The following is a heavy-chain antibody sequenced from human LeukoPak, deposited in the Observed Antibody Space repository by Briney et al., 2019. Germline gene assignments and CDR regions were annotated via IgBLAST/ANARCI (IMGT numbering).Heavy chain of an antibody. CDR2: IIPIFGTA. Sequence: SVKVSCKASGGTFSSYAISWVRQAPGQGLEWMGGIIPIFGTANYAQKFKGRVTITTDESTSTAYMELSSLRSEDTAVYYCASTNHASGYSSSPDNDAFDIWGQGTMVTVSS. D-gene: IGHD6-6*01. V-gene: IGHV1-69*05. CDR1: GGTFSSYA. CDR3: ASTNHASGYSSSPDNDAFDI. J-gene: IGHJ3*02.